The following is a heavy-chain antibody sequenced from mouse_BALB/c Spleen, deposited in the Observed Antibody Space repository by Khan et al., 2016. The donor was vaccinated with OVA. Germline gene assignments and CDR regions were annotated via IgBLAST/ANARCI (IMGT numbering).Heavy chain of an antibody. V-gene: IGHV1-76*01. J-gene: IGHJ4*01. CDR1: GYIFTSYW. Sequence: QVQLKQSGAELVRPGASVKLSCKTSGYIFTSYWIHWVKQRSGQGLEWIARIYPGTGSTWYNEKFKGKATLTADKSSSTAYMQLSSLKSEDSVVSSGASGDTVNCVMDYWGQGASVTASS. D-gene: IGHD3-3*01. CDR2: IYPGTGST. CDR3: ASGDTVNCVMDY.